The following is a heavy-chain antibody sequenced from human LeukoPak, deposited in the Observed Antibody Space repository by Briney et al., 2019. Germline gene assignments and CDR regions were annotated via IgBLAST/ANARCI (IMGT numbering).Heavy chain of an antibody. CDR1: GGSISSYY. V-gene: IGHV4-59*08. Sequence: SETLSLTCTVSGGSISSYYWSWIRQPPGKGLEWIGYIYYSGSTNYNPSLKSRVTISVDTSKNQFSLKLSSVTAADTAVYYCARHGKGLLWFGELNSWGQGTLVTVSS. D-gene: IGHD3-10*01. CDR3: ARHGKGLLWFGELNS. J-gene: IGHJ4*02. CDR2: IYYSGST.